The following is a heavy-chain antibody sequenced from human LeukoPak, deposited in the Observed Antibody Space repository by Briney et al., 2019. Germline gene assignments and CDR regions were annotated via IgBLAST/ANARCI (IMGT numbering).Heavy chain of an antibody. CDR1: GFTFSSYA. Sequence: PGGSLRLSCAASGFTFSSYAMSWVRQAPGKGLEWVSAISGSGGSTYYADSVKGRFTISRDNSKNTLYLQMNSLRAEDTAEYYCAKDLGYCSGGSCYELDCWGQGTLVTVSS. D-gene: IGHD2-15*01. CDR2: ISGSGGST. V-gene: IGHV3-23*01. CDR3: AKDLGYCSGGSCYELDC. J-gene: IGHJ4*02.